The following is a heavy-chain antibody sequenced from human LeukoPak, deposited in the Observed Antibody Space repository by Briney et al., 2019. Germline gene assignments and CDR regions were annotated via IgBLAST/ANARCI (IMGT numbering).Heavy chain of an antibody. CDR3: ARGLTPHEYCSSTSCGRMDGLYYFDY. V-gene: IGHV4-34*01. CDR2: INHSGST. D-gene: IGHD2-2*01. J-gene: IGHJ4*02. Sequence: PSETLSLTCAVYGGSFSGYYWSWIRQPPGKGLEWIGEINHSGSTNYNPSLKSRVSISVDTSKNQFSLKLSSVTAADTAVYYCARGLTPHEYCSSTSCGRMDGLYYFDYWGQGTLVTVSS. CDR1: GGSFSGYY.